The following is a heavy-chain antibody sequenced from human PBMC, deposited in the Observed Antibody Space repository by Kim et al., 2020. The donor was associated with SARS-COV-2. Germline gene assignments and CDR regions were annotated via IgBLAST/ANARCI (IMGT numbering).Heavy chain of an antibody. J-gene: IGHJ4*02. Sequence: SYIYYADSVKGRFTISRDNAKNSLYLQMNSRRAEDTAVYYCARANPWFDYWGQGTLVTVSS. V-gene: IGHV3-21*01. CDR2: SYI. CDR3: ARANPWFDY. D-gene: IGHD7-27*01.